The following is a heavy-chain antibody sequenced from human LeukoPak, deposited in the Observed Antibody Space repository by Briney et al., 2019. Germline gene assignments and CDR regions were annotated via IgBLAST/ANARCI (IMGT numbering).Heavy chain of an antibody. V-gene: IGHV3-30-3*01. CDR1: GFTFSSYA. Sequence: GRSLRLSCAASGFTFSSYAMHWVRQAPGKGLEWVAVISYDGSNKYYADSVKGRFTISRDNSKNTLYPQMNSLRAEDTAVYYCASGLGTHAFDIWGQGTMVTVSS. CDR2: ISYDGSNK. CDR3: ASGLGTHAFDI. J-gene: IGHJ3*02. D-gene: IGHD1-14*01.